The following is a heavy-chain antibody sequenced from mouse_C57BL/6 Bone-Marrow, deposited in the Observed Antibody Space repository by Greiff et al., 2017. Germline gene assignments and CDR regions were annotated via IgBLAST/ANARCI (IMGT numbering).Heavy chain of an antibody. CDR1: GFTFSSCA. CDR2: ISDGGSYT. D-gene: IGHD3-2*02. CDR3: ATPDSSIAY. V-gene: IGHV5-4*01. J-gene: IGHJ3*01. Sequence: EVQVVESGGGLVKPGGSLKLSCAASGFTFSSCAMSWVRQTPEKRLEWVATISDGGSYTYYPDNVKGRFTISRDNAKNNLYLQMSHLKSEDTAMYYCATPDSSIAYWGQGTLVTVSA.